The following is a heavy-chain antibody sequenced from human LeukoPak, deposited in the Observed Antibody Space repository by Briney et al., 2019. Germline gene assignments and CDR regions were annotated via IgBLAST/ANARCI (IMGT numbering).Heavy chain of an antibody. CDR2: IIPIFGTA. D-gene: IGHD5-24*01. CDR1: GGTFSSYA. Sequence: ASVKVSCKASGGTFSSYAISWVRQAPGQGLEGMGRIIPIFGTANYAQKFQGRVTITTDESTSTAYMELSSLRSEDTAVYYCARTPRRDGYKKRDAFDIWGQGTMVTVSS. J-gene: IGHJ3*02. CDR3: ARTPRRDGYKKRDAFDI. V-gene: IGHV1-69*05.